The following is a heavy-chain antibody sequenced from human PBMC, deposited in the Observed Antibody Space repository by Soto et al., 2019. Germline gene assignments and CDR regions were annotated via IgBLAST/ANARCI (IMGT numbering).Heavy chain of an antibody. CDR3: ARRRSFTIFGVVISYYYGMDV. CDR1: GGSFSSYY. CDR2: GNLSGSS. Sequence: AETLSLTCAVYGGSFSSYYCSWIRQPPGKGLEWIGEGNLSGSSNYNASLKSRVTISVDTSQNQFSLKLSSVTAADTAVYYCARRRSFTIFGVVISYYYGMDVWGQGTTVTVSS. J-gene: IGHJ6*02. D-gene: IGHD3-3*01. V-gene: IGHV4-34*01.